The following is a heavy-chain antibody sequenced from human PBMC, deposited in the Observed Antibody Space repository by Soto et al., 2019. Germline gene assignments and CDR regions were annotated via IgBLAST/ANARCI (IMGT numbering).Heavy chain of an antibody. D-gene: IGHD2-21*02. CDR1: GYSFTTYG. V-gene: IGHV1-18*01. CDR2: IRVKNGNT. Sequence: ASVKVSCKASGYSFTTYGMNWVRQAPDQGLEWMGWIRVKNGNTNYAQNFQGRFTMTTDTSTSTAYMELRSLRSDDTAVYYCARGPTVGDIWGQGTMVTVSS. CDR3: ARGPTVGDI. J-gene: IGHJ3*02.